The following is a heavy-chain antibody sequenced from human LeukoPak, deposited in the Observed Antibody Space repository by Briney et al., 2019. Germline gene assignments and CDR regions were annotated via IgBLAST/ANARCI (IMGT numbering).Heavy chain of an antibody. V-gene: IGHV3-21*01. CDR3: ARFWGRYRFQDY. D-gene: IGHD3-16*02. J-gene: IGHJ4*02. Sequence: GGSLRLSCAASGFTFSSYSMNWVRQAPGKGLEWVSSISSSSSYIYYADSVKGRFTISRDNAKNSLYLQMNSLRAEDTAVYYCARFWGRYRFQDYWGQGTLVTVSS. CDR1: GFTFSSYS. CDR2: ISSSSSYI.